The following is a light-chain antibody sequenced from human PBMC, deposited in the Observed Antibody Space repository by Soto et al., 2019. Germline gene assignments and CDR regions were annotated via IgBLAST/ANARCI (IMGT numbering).Light chain of an antibody. CDR2: GAS. Sequence: DIVLTQSPGTLSLPPGERATLSFRASQSVSSSYLAWYQQKPGQAPRLLIYGASSRATGIPDRFSGSGSGTDFTLTISRLEPEDFAVDYCQQNDSSTLTFGGGTKVEIK. CDR3: QQNDSSTLT. V-gene: IGKV3-20*01. J-gene: IGKJ4*02. CDR1: QSVSSSY.